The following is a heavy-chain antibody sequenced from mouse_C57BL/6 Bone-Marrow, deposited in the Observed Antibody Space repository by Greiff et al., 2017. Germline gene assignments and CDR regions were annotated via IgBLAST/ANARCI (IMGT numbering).Heavy chain of an antibody. V-gene: IGHV1-4*01. D-gene: IGHD1-1*01. CDR1: GYTFTSYT. CDR2: INPSSGYT. J-gene: IGHJ2*01. Sequence: VQLQQSGADLARPGASVKMSCKASGYTFTSYTMHWVKQRPGQGLEWIGYINPSSGYTKYNQKFKDKATLTADKSSSTAYMQLSSLTSEDSAVYYCARTTTVVPYYFDYWGQGTTLTVSS. CDR3: ARTTTVVPYYFDY.